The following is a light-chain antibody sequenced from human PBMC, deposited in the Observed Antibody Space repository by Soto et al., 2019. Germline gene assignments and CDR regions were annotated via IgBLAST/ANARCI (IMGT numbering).Light chain of an antibody. CDR3: QQRSDWPRT. Sequence: EIVLTQSPGTLSLSPGERATLSCRASQSVSSSYLAWYQQKPGQAPRLLIYGASSRATGIPDRFSGGGSGTDFTLTISSLETEDFAVYFCQQRSDWPRTFGGGTKVDIK. CDR1: QSVSSSY. V-gene: IGKV3D-20*02. CDR2: GAS. J-gene: IGKJ4*01.